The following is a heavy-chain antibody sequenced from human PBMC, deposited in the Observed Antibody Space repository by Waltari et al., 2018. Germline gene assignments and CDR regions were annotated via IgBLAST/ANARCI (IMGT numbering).Heavy chain of an antibody. V-gene: IGHV4-61*09. CDR2: IYTSGST. CDR3: ARQYNWNYDY. CDR1: GGSISSGSYY. J-gene: IGHJ4*02. D-gene: IGHD1-7*01. Sequence: QVQLQESGPGLVKPSQTLSLTCTVSGGSISSGSYYWSWIRQPAGKGLEWIGYIYTSGSTNYNPSLKSRVTISVDTSKNQLSLKLSSVAAADTAVYYCARQYNWNYDYWGQGTLVTVSS.